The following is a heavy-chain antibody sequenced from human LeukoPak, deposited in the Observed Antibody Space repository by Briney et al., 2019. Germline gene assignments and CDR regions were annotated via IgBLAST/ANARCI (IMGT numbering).Heavy chain of an antibody. CDR1: GFTVSSNY. D-gene: IGHD3-10*01. CDR2: IYGADST. CDR3: ARSGFGVLYYYGMDV. Sequence: GGSLRLSCAASGFTVSSNYMSWVRQAPGKGLEWVSVIYGADSTYYADSVKGRFTISRDNSKNTLYLQMNSLRAEDTAVYYCARSGFGVLYYYGMDVWGQGTTVTVSS. V-gene: IGHV3-66*01. J-gene: IGHJ6*02.